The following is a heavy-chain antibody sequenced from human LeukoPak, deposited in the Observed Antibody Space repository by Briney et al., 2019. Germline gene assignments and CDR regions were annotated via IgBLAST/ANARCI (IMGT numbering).Heavy chain of an antibody. D-gene: IGHD3-3*01. CDR2: ISGSGGST. Sequence: GGSLRLSCAASGFTFSSYAMSWVRQAPGKGLEWVSAISGSGGSTYYADSVKGRFTISRDNSKNTLYLQMNSLRAEDTAVYYCAKDLDFWSGYYTGNGYWGQGTLVTVSS. J-gene: IGHJ4*02. V-gene: IGHV3-23*01. CDR3: AKDLDFWSGYYTGNGY. CDR1: GFTFSSYA.